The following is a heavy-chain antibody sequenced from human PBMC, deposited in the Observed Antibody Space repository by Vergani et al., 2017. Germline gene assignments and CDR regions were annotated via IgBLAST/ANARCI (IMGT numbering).Heavy chain of an antibody. V-gene: IGHV4-61*10. CDR3: ARVATGKRDAFDI. D-gene: IGHD4-17*01. CDR2: IEESGST. J-gene: IGHJ3*02. Sequence: GQLKEEGKGLVKPSETLSLTCPVSGGSVSSGSYYWSWIREPAGKGRAWIGYIEESGSTNSDPSLQSRVTISVDTSKNQFSLKLSSVTAADTAVYYCARVATGKRDAFDIWGQGTMVTVSS. CDR1: GGSVSSGSYY.